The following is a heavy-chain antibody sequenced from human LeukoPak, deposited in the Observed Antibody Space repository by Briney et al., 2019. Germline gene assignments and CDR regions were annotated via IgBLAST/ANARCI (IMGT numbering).Heavy chain of an antibody. J-gene: IGHJ4*02. CDR3: ARDGVYYYDSSGFFDY. D-gene: IGHD3-22*01. V-gene: IGHV3-21*01. Sequence: GGSLRLSCAASGFTFSSYSMNWVRQAPGKGLEWVSSISSSSSYIYYADSVKGRFTISRDNAKNSLYLQMNSLRAEDTAVYYCARDGVYYYDSSGFFDYWGQGTLVTVSS. CDR2: ISSSSSYI. CDR1: GFTFSSYS.